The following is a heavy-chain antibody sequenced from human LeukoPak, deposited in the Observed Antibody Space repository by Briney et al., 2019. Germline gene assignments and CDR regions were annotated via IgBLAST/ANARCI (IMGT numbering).Heavy chain of an antibody. Sequence: SQTLSLTCTVSGGSISSGGYYWSWIRQHPGKGLEWIGYIYYSGSTYYNPSLKSRVTISVDTSKNQFSLKLSSVTAADTAVYYCARVGSSFRGNWFDLWGQGTLVTVSS. CDR2: IYYSGST. J-gene: IGHJ5*02. CDR1: GGSISSGGYY. D-gene: IGHD3-3*02. CDR3: ARVGSSFRGNWFDL. V-gene: IGHV4-31*03.